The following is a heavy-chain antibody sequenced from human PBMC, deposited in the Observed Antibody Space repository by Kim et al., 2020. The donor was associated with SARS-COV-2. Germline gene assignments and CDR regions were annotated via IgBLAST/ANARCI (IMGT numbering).Heavy chain of an antibody. Sequence: ASVKVSCKASGYTFTSYDINWVRQATGQGLEWMGWMNPNSGNTGYAQKFQGRVTMTRNTSISTAYMELSSLRSEDTAVYYCARRALRRTTVVTPPWYYFDYWGQGTLVTVSS. J-gene: IGHJ4*02. CDR2: MNPNSGNT. D-gene: IGHD4-17*01. V-gene: IGHV1-8*01. CDR1: GYTFTSYD. CDR3: ARRALRRTTVVTPPWYYFDY.